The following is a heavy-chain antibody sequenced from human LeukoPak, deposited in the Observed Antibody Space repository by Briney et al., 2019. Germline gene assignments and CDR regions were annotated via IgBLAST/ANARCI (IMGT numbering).Heavy chain of an antibody. V-gene: IGHV1-69*05. J-gene: IGHJ4*02. Sequence: ASVKVSCKASGGTFSSYAISWVRQAPGQGLEWMGGIIPTFGTANYAQKFQGRVTITTDESTSTAYMELSSLRSGDTAVYYCASQAAAGTTGGDYWGQGTLVTVSS. CDR1: GGTFSSYA. CDR3: ASQAAAGTTGGDY. CDR2: IIPTFGTA. D-gene: IGHD6-13*01.